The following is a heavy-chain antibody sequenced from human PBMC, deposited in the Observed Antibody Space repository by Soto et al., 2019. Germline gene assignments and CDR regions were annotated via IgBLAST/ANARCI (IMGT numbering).Heavy chain of an antibody. CDR1: GFTFSSYS. Sequence: VGSLRLSCAASGFTFSSYSMNWVRQAPGKGLEWVSSISSSSSYIYYADSVKGRFTISRDNAKNSLYLQMNSLRAEDTAVYYCARDEDNRYFDPFDPWGQGTLVTVSS. V-gene: IGHV3-21*01. D-gene: IGHD3-9*01. J-gene: IGHJ5*02. CDR3: ARDEDNRYFDPFDP. CDR2: ISSSSSYI.